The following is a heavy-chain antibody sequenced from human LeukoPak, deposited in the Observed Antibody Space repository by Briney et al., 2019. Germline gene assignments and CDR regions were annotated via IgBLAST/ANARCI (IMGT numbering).Heavy chain of an antibody. Sequence: GGSLRLSCAASGFTFSSYSMNWVRQAPGKGLEWVSYISSSSSTIYYADSVKGRFTISRDNAKNSLYLQMNSLRAEDTAVYYCARGLGSYYDFWSGYGPGPNDAFDIWGQGTMVTVSS. CDR2: ISSSSSTI. D-gene: IGHD3-3*01. V-gene: IGHV3-48*01. CDR3: ARGLGSYYDFWSGYGPGPNDAFDI. J-gene: IGHJ3*02. CDR1: GFTFSSYS.